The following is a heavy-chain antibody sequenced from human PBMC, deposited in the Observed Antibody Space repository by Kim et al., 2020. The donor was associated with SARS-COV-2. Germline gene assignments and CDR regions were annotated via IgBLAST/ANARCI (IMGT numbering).Heavy chain of an antibody. Sequence: ASVNVSCKASGYTFTSYGISWVRQAPGQGLEWMGWISAYNGNTNYAQKLQGRVTMTTDTSTSTAYMELRSLRSDDTAVYYCARYHYYGSGSYYRKTTYYYYGMDVWGQGTTVTVSS. D-gene: IGHD3-10*01. CDR2: ISAYNGNT. V-gene: IGHV1-18*01. CDR1: GYTFTSYG. CDR3: ARYHYYGSGSYYRKTTYYYYGMDV. J-gene: IGHJ6*02.